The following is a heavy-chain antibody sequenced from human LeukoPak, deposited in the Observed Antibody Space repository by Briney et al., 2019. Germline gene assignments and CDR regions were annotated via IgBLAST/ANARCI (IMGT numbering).Heavy chain of an antibody. D-gene: IGHD5-12*01. V-gene: IGHV4-59*02. J-gene: IGHJ5*02. CDR1: GGSVSSYY. Sequence: SETLSLTCTVSGGSVSSYYWSWIRQPPGKGLEWIGYIKSSGSSNYNPSLKSRVTISMDTSKNQFSLRLNSVTAADTAVYYCARDRTVATNWFDPWGQGTLVTVSS. CDR3: ARDRTVATNWFDP. CDR2: IKSSGSS.